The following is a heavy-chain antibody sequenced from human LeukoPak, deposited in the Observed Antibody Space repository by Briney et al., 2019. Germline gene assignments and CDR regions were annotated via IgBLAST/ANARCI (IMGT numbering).Heavy chain of an antibody. CDR2: ICSSGST. CDR3: ARDLGLKSMDY. Sequence: SESLSLTCSVSGGSISNYYWGWIRQPAGKGLEWIGRICSSGSTNYNPSLKSRVTMSVDTSKNQFSLKLSSVTAADTAVYYCARDLGLKSMDYWGQGTLVSVSS. J-gene: IGHJ4*02. CDR1: GGSISNYY. V-gene: IGHV4-4*07. D-gene: IGHD2/OR15-2a*01.